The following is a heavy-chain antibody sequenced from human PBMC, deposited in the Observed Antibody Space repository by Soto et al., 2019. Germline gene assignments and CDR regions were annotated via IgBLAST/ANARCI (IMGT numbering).Heavy chain of an antibody. D-gene: IGHD4-17*01. Sequence: QVQLVQSGAEVKKPGASVKVSCKASGYTFTSYGISWVRQAPGQGLEWMGWISAYNGNTNYAQKLQGRVTMTTDTSTSIAYMELRSLRSDDTAVYYCARFPTTVVILPFEDFDYWGQGNLVTVPS. V-gene: IGHV1-18*01. J-gene: IGHJ4*02. CDR2: ISAYNGNT. CDR1: GYTFTSYG. CDR3: ARFPTTVVILPFEDFDY.